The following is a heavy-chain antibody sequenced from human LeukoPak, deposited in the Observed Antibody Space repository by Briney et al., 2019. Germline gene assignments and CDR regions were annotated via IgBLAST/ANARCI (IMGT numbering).Heavy chain of an antibody. CDR1: GFIFSSYE. J-gene: IGHJ4*02. V-gene: IGHV3-48*03. CDR3: ARRAPSHDFDD. Sequence: GGSLRLSCAASGFIFSSYEMNWVRQAPGKGLEWISYISGSGSTIYYADSVKGRFTISRDNARSSLYLQMNSLRVEDTALYYCARRAPSHDFDDWGQGTLVTVSS. CDR2: ISGSGSTI.